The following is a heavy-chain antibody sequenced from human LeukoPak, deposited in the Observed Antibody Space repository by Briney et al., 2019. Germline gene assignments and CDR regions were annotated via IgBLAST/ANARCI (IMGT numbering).Heavy chain of an antibody. J-gene: IGHJ4*02. Sequence: GGSLRLSCAASGFTFSNFWMSWVRQAPGKGLEWVANIKHDGSETYHVDSVKGRFTISRDNAKNSLYLQMNSLRAEDTAVYYCARMVRETDYWGQGTLVIVSS. V-gene: IGHV3-7*01. CDR1: GFTFSNFW. CDR2: IKHDGSET. CDR3: ARMVRETDY. D-gene: IGHD3-10*01.